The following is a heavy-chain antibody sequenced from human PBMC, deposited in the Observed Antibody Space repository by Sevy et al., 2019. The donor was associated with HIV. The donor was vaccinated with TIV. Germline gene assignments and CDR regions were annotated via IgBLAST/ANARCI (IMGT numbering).Heavy chain of an antibody. V-gene: IGHV1-2*02. CDR3: ARSVYGSRTYLNGY. CDR1: GYYFTGYY. D-gene: IGHD3-10*01. J-gene: IGHJ1*01. CDR2: INPNGGGT. Sequence: ASVKVSCKASGYYFTGYYVHWVRQAPGQGLEWMGWINPNGGGTNIGQKFHGRVTMSRDTSITTAYMELTRLRSNDTGVYFCARSVYGSRTYLNGYWGQGTLVTVSS.